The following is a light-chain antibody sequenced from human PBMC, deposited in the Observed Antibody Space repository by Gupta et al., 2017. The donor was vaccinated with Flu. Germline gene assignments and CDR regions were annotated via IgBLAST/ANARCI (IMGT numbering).Light chain of an antibody. CDR3: CSYAGTASFV. CDR1: SSAVGNDDY. CDR2: GVT. J-gene: IGLJ3*02. Sequence: SVTISWTGTSSAVGNDDYVCWYQQDPGKAPILMIYGVTNRPAGVPNRFSGSKPGNTASLAISGPQAEDEANYYCCSYAGTASFVFGGGTKVTVL. V-gene: IGLV2-11*03.